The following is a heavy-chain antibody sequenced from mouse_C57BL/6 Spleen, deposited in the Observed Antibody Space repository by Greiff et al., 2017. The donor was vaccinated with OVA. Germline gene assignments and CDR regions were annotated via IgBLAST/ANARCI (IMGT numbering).Heavy chain of an antibody. CDR2: IWSGGST. J-gene: IGHJ4*01. CDR1: GFSLTSYG. CDR3: ARNRGELRGGMDY. Sequence: VQRVESGPGLVQPSQSLSITCTVSGFSLTSYGVHWVRQSPGKGLEWLGVIWSGGSTDYNAAFISRLSISKDNSKSQVFFKMNSLQADDTAIYYCARNRGELRGGMDYWGQGTSVTVSS. V-gene: IGHV2-2*01. D-gene: IGHD1-1*01.